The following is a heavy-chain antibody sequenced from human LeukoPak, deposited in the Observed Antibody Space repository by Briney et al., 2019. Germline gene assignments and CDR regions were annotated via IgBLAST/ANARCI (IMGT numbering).Heavy chain of an antibody. CDR1: GGSFSGYY. CDR3: AREQQWPYYGMDV. D-gene: IGHD6-19*01. J-gene: IGHJ6*02. V-gene: IGHV4-34*01. CDR2: INHSGST. Sequence: SEALSLTCAVYGGSFSGYYWSWIRQPPGKGLEWIGEINHSGSTNYNPSLKSRVTISVDTSKNQFSLKLSSVTAADTAVYYCAREQQWPYYGMDVWGQGTTVTVSS.